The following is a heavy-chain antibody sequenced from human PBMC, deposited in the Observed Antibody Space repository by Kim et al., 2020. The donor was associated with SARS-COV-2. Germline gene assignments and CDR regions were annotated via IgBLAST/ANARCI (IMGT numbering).Heavy chain of an antibody. CDR1: GFTFSSYW. J-gene: IGHJ4*02. V-gene: IGHV3-74*01. D-gene: IGHD3-16*02. CDR3: ARGANDYVWGSYRSESEFDY. CDR2: INSDGSST. Sequence: GGSLRLSCAASGFTFSSYWMHWVRQAPGKGLVWVSRINSDGSSTSYEDSVKGRFTISRDNAKNTLYLQMNSLRAEDTAVYYCARGANDYVWGSYRSESEFDYWGQGTLVTVSP.